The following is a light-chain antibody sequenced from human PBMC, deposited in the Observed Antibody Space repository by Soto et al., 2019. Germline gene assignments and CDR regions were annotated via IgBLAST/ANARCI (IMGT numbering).Light chain of an antibody. J-gene: IGKJ3*01. Sequence: DIQMTQSPSSLSASVGARISITCQASQDIRTSLSWFQQKPGRAPKLLIYGASNLETGVPSRFRGSGSGTDFTFTISSLQPEDIATYYCQQYDNLPPFTFGPGTKVDI. CDR1: QDIRTS. CDR3: QQYDNLPPFT. CDR2: GAS. V-gene: IGKV1-33*01.